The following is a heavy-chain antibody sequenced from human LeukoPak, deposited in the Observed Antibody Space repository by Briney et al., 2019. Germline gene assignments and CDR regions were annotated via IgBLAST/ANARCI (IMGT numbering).Heavy chain of an antibody. CDR2: IIPILGIA. D-gene: IGHD6-19*01. V-gene: IGHV1-69*04. J-gene: IGHJ6*02. CDR1: GGTFSSYA. Sequence: SVKVSCKASGGTFSSYAISWVRQAPGQGLEWMGRIIPILGIANYAQQFQGRVTITADKSTSTADMELSSLRSEDTAVYYCARGSVIAVADTTNYYYGMDVWGQGNTVTVSS. CDR3: ARGSVIAVADTTNYYYGMDV.